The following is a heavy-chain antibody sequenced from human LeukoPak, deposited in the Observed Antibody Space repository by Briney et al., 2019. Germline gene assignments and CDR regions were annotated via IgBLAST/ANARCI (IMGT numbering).Heavy chain of an antibody. Sequence: GGSLSLSCAASGFKFDDYGMSWVRQVPGKGLEWVSGINWNGGSRGYADSVKGRFTISRDNAKNSVYLQMNSLRSEDTAFYHCARDRCSSASCYNTPNWFDPWGQGTLVTVSS. CDR2: INWNGGSR. D-gene: IGHD2-2*02. J-gene: IGHJ5*02. CDR1: GFKFDDYG. V-gene: IGHV3-20*01. CDR3: ARDRCSSASCYNTPNWFDP.